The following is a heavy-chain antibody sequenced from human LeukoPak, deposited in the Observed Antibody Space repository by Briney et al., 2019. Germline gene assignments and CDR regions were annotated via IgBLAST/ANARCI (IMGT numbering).Heavy chain of an antibody. D-gene: IGHD3-22*01. J-gene: IGHJ4*02. V-gene: IGHV4-4*07. CDR1: GGSISSYY. CDR2: IYISGSGST. CDR3: ARYYYDSSGYYCFDY. Sequence: SETLSLTCTVSGGSISSYYWSWIRQPAGKGLEWIGRIYISGSGSTNYNPSLKSRVTISVDTSKNQFSLKLSSVTAADTAVYYCARYYYDSSGYYCFDYWGQGTLVTVSS.